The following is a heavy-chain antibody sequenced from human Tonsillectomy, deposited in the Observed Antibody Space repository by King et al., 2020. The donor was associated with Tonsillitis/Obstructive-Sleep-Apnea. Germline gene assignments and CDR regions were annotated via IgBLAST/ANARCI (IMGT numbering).Heavy chain of an antibody. J-gene: IGHJ3*02. D-gene: IGHD2-21*02. V-gene: IGHV3-30*04. CDR1: GFTFGSYA. CDR2: ISNDGSNK. CDR3: ANMVTAIRGEAFDI. Sequence: VQLVESGGGLVQPGGSLRLSCAASGFTFGSYAMSWVRQAPGKGLEWVALISNDGSNKYYADSVKGRFTIARDNSKNKLYLQMNSLRAEDTAVYYCANMVTAIRGEAFDIWGQGTMVTVS.